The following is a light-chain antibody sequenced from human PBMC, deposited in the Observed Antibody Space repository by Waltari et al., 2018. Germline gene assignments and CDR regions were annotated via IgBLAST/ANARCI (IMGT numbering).Light chain of an antibody. Sequence: IVLTQSPVTLSLSPGESATLSCRASQNVGRSLVWYQQKPGQAPRLLIYDTSTRATGIPDRFSGSGSGTDFSLTIARLEPEDFAVYYCQHNVRLPVTFGQGTKVEI. CDR1: QNVGRS. CDR3: QHNVRLPVT. CDR2: DTS. V-gene: IGKV3-20*01. J-gene: IGKJ1*01.